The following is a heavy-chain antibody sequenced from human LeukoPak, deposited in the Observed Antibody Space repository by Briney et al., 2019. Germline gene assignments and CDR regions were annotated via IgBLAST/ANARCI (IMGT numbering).Heavy chain of an antibody. CDR3: VRPLASLHDPDVFDL. CDR1: GFDITRLE. Sequence: GGSLRLSCAASGFDITRLEMYWVRQAPGKGLEWISYITSTGGTKYYADSVRGRFTISRDNSKNSLYLQLNRLRAEDTAVYYCVRPLASLHDPDVFDLWGQGTSVTVSS. CDR2: ITSTGGTK. D-gene: IGHD3-16*02. V-gene: IGHV3-48*03. J-gene: IGHJ3*01.